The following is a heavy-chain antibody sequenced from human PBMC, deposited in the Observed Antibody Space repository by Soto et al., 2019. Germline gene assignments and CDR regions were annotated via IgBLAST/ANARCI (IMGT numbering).Heavy chain of an antibody. CDR2: ISGSGGST. CDR1: GFTFSSYA. D-gene: IGHD3-9*01. V-gene: IGHV3-23*01. CDR3: AKDRAMSYDILTGSPIFWY. Sequence: GGSLRLSCAASGFTFSSYAMSWVRQAPGKGLEWVSAISGSGGSTYYADSVKGRFTISRANSKNTLYLKMNSLRAEDTAVYSCAKDRAMSYDILTGSPIFWYWGQGTLVTVSS. J-gene: IGHJ4*02.